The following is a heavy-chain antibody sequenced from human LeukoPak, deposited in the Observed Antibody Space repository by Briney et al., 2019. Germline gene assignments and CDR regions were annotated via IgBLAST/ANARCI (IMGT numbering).Heavy chain of an antibody. CDR1: GGSISSSPYY. Sequence: PSETLSLTCTVSGGSISSSPYYWGWIRQPPGKGLEWIGSIYYSGTTHYNPSLESRVTISVDTSKNQFSLKLASVTAADTAVYYCARGYYDSSGWYYYYMDVWGKGTTVTVSS. V-gene: IGHV4-39*07. CDR2: IYYSGTT. J-gene: IGHJ6*03. CDR3: ARGYYDSSGWYYYYMDV. D-gene: IGHD3-22*01.